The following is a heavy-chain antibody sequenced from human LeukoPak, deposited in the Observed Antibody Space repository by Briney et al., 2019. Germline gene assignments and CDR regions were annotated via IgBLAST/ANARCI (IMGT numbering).Heavy chain of an antibody. CDR2: INQDGSEQ. D-gene: IGHD6-6*01. J-gene: IGHJ4*02. Sequence: GGSLRLSCAASGFALSSYWMSWVRQAPGKGLEWVANINQDGSEQYYVDSLKGRFTISRDNAKNSLYLQMNSLRAEDTAVYYCAREGSRSSDYWGQGTLVTVSS. CDR1: GFALSSYW. V-gene: IGHV3-7*01. CDR3: AREGSRSSDY.